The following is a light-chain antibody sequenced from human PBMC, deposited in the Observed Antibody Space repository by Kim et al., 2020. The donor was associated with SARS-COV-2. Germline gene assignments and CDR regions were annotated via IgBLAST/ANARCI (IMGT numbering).Light chain of an antibody. CDR1: SLRSYY. Sequence: SSELTQDPAVSVALGQTVRITCQGDSLRSYYASWYQQKPGQAPVLVIYGKNNRPSGIPDRFSASSSGNTDSLTITGAQAEDEAYYYCHSRDSSVSVVFCGGTKLTVL. J-gene: IGLJ2*01. V-gene: IGLV3-19*01. CDR2: GKN. CDR3: HSRDSSVSVV.